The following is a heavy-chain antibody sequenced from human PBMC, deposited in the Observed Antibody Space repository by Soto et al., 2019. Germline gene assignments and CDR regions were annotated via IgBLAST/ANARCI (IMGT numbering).Heavy chain of an antibody. CDR2: INPNSGGT. J-gene: IGHJ6*02. CDR3: AREFREGFDWFHTYYYYGMDV. V-gene: IGHV1-2*02. CDR1: GYTFTGYY. D-gene: IGHD3-9*01. Sequence: ASVKVSCKASGYTFTGYYMHWLRQTPGQGLEWMGWINPNSGGTNYAQKFQGRVTMTRDTSISTAYMELSRLRSDDTAVYYCAREFREGFDWFHTYYYYGMDVWGQGTTVTVSS.